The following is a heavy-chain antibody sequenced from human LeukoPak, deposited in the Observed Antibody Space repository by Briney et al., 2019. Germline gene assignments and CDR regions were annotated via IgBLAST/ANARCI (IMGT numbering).Heavy chain of an antibody. D-gene: IGHD3-22*01. Sequence: PSETLSLTCAVYGGSSSGYYWNWIRHPPGKGLEWVGEINHSGSTNYNPSLKSRVTISVDTSKNQFSLKLSSVTAADTAVYYCARVHPPFDYDSSGYYFGGVDYWGQGTLVTVSS. CDR1: GGSSSGYY. CDR2: INHSGST. CDR3: ARVHPPFDYDSSGYYFGGVDY. V-gene: IGHV4-34*01. J-gene: IGHJ4*02.